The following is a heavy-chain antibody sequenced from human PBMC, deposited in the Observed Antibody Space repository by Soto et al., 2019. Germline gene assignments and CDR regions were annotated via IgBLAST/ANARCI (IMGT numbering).Heavy chain of an antibody. D-gene: IGHD3-22*01. CDR2: IYYSGST. J-gene: IGHJ3*02. CDR3: ARVDPGYYDSSGYHWAFDI. V-gene: IGHV4-30-4*01. CDR1: GGSISSGDYY. Sequence: KPSETLSLTCTVSGGSISSGDYYWSWIRQPPGKGLEWIGYIYYSGSTYYNPSLKSRVTISVDTSKNQFSLKLSSVTAADTAVYYCARVDPGYYDSSGYHWAFDIWGHGTMVTVSS.